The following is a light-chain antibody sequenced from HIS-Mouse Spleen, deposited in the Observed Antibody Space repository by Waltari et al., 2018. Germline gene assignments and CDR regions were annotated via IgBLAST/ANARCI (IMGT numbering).Light chain of an antibody. V-gene: IGLV2-23*01. J-gene: IGLJ1*01. CDR3: YSYAVSSTYV. CDR1: SRDVGRYNL. Sequence: SALTQPASVSGSAGQAITILCTGTSRDVGRYNLVSWYQQHQGKAPQLMIYEGSKRPSSVSTRCSGSQSGNTASLTISGLQAEDDADYYCYSYAVSSTYVFGTGTKVTVL. CDR2: EGS.